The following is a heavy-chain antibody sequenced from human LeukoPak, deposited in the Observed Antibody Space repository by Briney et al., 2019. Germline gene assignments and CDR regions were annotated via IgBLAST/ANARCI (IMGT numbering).Heavy chain of an antibody. D-gene: IGHD6-13*01. Sequence: PGRSLRLSCAASGFTFDDYAMHWVRQAPGKGLEWVSGISWNSGSIGYADPVKGRFTISRDNAKNSLYLQMNSLRAEDTALYYCAKDMEAAAGNDAFDIWGQGTMVTVSS. CDR1: GFTFDDYA. CDR2: ISWNSGSI. V-gene: IGHV3-9*01. J-gene: IGHJ3*02. CDR3: AKDMEAAAGNDAFDI.